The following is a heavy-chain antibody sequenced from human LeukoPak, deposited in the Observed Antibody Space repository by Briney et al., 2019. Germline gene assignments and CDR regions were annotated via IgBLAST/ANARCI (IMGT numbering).Heavy chain of an antibody. CDR3: ARGHPRPQWELPARRLYYFDY. CDR1: GGSFSGYY. Sequence: PSETLSLTCAVYGGSFSGYYWSWIRQPPGKGLEWIGEINHSGSTNYNPSLKSRVTISVDTSKNQFSLKLSPVTAADTAVYYCARGHPRPQWELPARRLYYFDYWGQGTLATVSS. J-gene: IGHJ4*02. D-gene: IGHD1-26*01. CDR2: INHSGST. V-gene: IGHV4-34*01.